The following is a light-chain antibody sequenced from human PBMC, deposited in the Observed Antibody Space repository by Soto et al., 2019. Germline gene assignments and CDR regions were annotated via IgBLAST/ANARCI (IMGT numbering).Light chain of an antibody. CDR2: KAS. CDR1: QSISSW. J-gene: IGKJ5*01. CDR3: SLLQCYPIT. V-gene: IGKV1-5*03. Sequence: DIQMTQSPSTLSAYVGDRVTITCRASQSISSWLAWYQQKPGKAPKLLIYKASSLESEVPSRISGSGIGTEFTFTISSLQADDFATYYCSLLQCYPITFGQGTRLEIK.